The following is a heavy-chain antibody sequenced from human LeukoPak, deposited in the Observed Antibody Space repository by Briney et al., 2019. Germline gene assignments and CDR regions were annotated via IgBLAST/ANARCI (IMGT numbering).Heavy chain of an antibody. CDR3: ARGKAVRGGRYYYYYMDV. D-gene: IGHD3-10*01. CDR2: MNPNSGNT. V-gene: IGHV1-8*03. J-gene: IGHJ6*03. Sequence: ASVKVSCKASGYTFTSYDINWVRQATGQGLEWMGWMNPNSGNTGYAQKFQGRVAITRNTSISTAYMELSSLRSEDTAVYYCARGKAVRGGRYYYYYMDVWGKGTTVTVSS. CDR1: GYTFTSYD.